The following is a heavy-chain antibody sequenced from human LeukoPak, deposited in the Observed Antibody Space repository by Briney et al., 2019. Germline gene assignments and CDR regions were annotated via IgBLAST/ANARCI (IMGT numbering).Heavy chain of an antibody. D-gene: IGHD3-10*01. CDR3: ARANYGSGSNYYYGMDV. CDR2: ISSSGSTI. J-gene: IGHJ6*02. V-gene: IGHV3-48*03. Sequence: GGSLRLSCAASGFTFSSYEMNWVRQAPGKGLEWVSYISSSGSTIYYADSVKGRFTISRDNAKNSLYLQMNSLRAEDTAVYYCARANYGSGSNYYYGMDVWGQGTTVTVSS. CDR1: GFTFSSYE.